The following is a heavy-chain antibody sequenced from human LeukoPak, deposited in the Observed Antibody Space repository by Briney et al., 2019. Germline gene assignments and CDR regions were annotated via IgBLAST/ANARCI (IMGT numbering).Heavy chain of an antibody. CDR3: ARDRLPRRSSSPFDY. CDR1: GFTFSSYG. D-gene: IGHD6-6*01. Sequence: GGSLRLSCAASGFTFSSYGMHWVRQAPGKGLEWVAFIRYDGSNKYYADSVKGRFTISRDNSKNTLYLQMNSLRAEDTAVYYCARDRLPRRSSSPFDYWGQGTLVTVSS. V-gene: IGHV3-30*02. J-gene: IGHJ4*02. CDR2: IRYDGSNK.